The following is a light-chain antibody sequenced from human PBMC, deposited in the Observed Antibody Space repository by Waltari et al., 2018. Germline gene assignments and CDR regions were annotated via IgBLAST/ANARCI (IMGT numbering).Light chain of an antibody. CDR3: AAWDDSLNRV. CDR2: NYD. CDR1: SSNIGSNP. V-gene: IGLV1-44*01. J-gene: IGLJ1*01. Sequence: QPVLTQPPSASGTPGQRVTISSSGSSSNIGSNPLNWYQQLPGMPPKLLIYNYDQRPSGVPDRFSGSKSGTSASLAISGLQSEDEADYYCAAWDDSLNRVFGTGTKVTVL.